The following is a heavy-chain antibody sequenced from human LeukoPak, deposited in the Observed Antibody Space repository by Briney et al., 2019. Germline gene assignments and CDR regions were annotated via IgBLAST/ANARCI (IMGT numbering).Heavy chain of an antibody. J-gene: IGHJ6*02. V-gene: IGHV1-18*01. CDR2: ISAYNGNT. CDR3: ARALEYSSSWYLIGDYYYYGMDV. Sequence: ASVKVSCKASGYTFTSYGISWVRQAPGQGLGWMGWISAYNGNTNYAQKLQGRVTMTTDTSTSTAYMELRSLRSDDTAVYYCARALEYSSSWYLIGDYYYYGMDVWGQGTTVTVSS. D-gene: IGHD6-13*01. CDR1: GYTFTSYG.